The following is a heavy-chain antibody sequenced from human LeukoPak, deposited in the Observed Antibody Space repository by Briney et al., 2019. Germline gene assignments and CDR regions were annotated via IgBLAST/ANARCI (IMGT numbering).Heavy chain of an antibody. CDR2: IYPGDSDT. Sequence: GESLKISCKGSGYSFTNYWIGWVRQLPGKGLEWMGIIYPGDSDTRYSPSFQGQVTISADKSISTAYLQWSSLKASDTAIYYCARRIGSGNYPYDYWGQGTLVTVSS. V-gene: IGHV5-51*01. J-gene: IGHJ4*02. CDR1: GYSFTNYW. D-gene: IGHD3-10*01. CDR3: ARRIGSGNYPYDY.